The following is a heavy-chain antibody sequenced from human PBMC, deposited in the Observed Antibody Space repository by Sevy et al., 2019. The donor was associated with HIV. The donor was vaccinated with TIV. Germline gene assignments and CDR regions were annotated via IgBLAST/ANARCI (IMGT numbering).Heavy chain of an antibody. CDR3: TTDRHVLRFLGWLPNPYYFDY. CDR2: IKSKTDGGTT. J-gene: IGHJ4*02. Sequence: GGSLRLSCAASGFTFSNAWMSWVRQAPGKGLEWVGRIKSKTDGGTTDYAAPVKGRFTISRDDSKNTLYLQMNSLKTEDTAVYYCTTDRHVLRFLGWLPNPYYFDYWGQGTLVTVSS. CDR1: GFTFSNAW. D-gene: IGHD3-3*01. V-gene: IGHV3-15*01.